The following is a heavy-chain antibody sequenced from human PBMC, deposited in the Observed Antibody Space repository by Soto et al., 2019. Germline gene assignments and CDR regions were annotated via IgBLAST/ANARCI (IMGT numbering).Heavy chain of an antibody. CDR1: GGSISSSNW. Sequence: LSLTCAVSGGSISSSNWWSWVRQPPGKGLEWIGEIYHSGSTNYNPSLKSRVTISVDKSKNQFSLKLSSVTAADTAVYYCARLGYCSSTSCYRGENYYYYGMDVWGQGTTVTVSS. V-gene: IGHV4-4*02. D-gene: IGHD2-2*02. CDR3: ARLGYCSSTSCYRGENYYYYGMDV. CDR2: IYHSGST. J-gene: IGHJ6*02.